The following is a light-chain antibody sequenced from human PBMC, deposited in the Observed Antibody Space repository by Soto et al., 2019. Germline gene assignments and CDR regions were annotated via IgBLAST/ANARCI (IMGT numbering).Light chain of an antibody. CDR3: QKYNCPPFT. CDR2: AAS. Sequence: DIQMTQSPSSLAASVGDRVTISCRASQGISNYLAWYQQKPWKVPKLLIYAASTLQSGVSSRFTGSGSATDFTLTISSLQPEDVPTYYYQKYNCPPFTFGPRPNVYIK. CDR1: QGISNY. J-gene: IGKJ3*01. V-gene: IGKV1-27*01.